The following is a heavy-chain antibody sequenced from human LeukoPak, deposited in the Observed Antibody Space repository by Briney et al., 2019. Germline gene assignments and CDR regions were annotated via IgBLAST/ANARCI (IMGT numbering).Heavy chain of an antibody. J-gene: IGHJ3*02. CDR3: ARGNYDILTGPRRTDAFDI. V-gene: IGHV1-18*01. CDR2: ISAYNGNT. Sequence: VASVKVSCKASSYTFTNYAISWVRQAPGQGLEWMGWISAYNGNTNCAQKLQGRVAMTTDTSTSTAYMELRSLRSDDTAMYYCARGNYDILTGPRRTDAFDIWGQGTMVTVSS. CDR1: SYTFTNYA. D-gene: IGHD3-9*01.